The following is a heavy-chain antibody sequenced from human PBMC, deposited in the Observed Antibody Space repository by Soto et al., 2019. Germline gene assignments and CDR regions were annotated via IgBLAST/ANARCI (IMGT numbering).Heavy chain of an antibody. CDR3: ASDGRVVPALVH. J-gene: IGHJ4*01. V-gene: IGHV3-21*01. CDR2: ISSSSRYI. D-gene: IGHD2-2*01. CDR1: GFTFSSYS. Sequence: PGGSLRLSCAASGFTFSSYSMNWVRQAPGKGLEWVSLISSSSRYIYYADSVKGRFTISRDNAMNSIYLQMNSLRVEDAAVYYCASDGRVVPALVHWGQGTMVTVS.